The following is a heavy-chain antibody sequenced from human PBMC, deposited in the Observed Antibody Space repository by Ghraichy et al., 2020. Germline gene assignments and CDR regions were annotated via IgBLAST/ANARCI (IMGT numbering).Heavy chain of an antibody. D-gene: IGHD3-10*01. V-gene: IGHV4-59*01. Sequence: SETLSLTCTVSGGSISSYYWSWIRQPPGKGLEWIGYIYYSGSTNYNPSLKSRVTISVDTSKNQFSLKLSSVTAADTAVYYCARLNYGSYYYYYGMDVWGQGTTVTVSS. CDR2: IYYSGST. CDR1: GGSISSYY. CDR3: ARLNYGSYYYYYGMDV. J-gene: IGHJ6*02.